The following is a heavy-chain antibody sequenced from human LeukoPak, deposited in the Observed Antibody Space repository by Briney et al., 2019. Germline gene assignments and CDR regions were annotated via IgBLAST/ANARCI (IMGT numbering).Heavy chain of an antibody. Sequence: PWGSLRLSCAASGIYDMSWVRQAPGKGLEWVSAISGSGGSTYYADSVKGRFTISRDNSKNTLYLQMNSLRAEDTAVYYCAKVIDVRAARAEGYWGQGTLVTVSS. CDR2: ISGSGGST. J-gene: IGHJ4*02. V-gene: IGHV3-23*01. D-gene: IGHD6-6*01. CDR1: GIYD. CDR3: AKVIDVRAARAEGY.